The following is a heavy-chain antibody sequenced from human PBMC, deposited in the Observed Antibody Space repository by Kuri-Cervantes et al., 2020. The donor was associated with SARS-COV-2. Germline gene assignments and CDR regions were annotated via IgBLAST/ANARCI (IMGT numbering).Heavy chain of an antibody. D-gene: IGHD2-2*01. CDR2: ISSSSSYI. CDR1: GFTFSSYS. Sequence: GSLRLSCAASGFTFSSYSMNWVRQAPGKGLEWVSSISSSSSYIYYADSVKGRFTISRDNAKNSLYLQMNSLRAEDTAVYYCARDSSPTHSAGPAAIGCWGQGTLVTVSS. J-gene: IGHJ4*02. CDR3: ARDSSPTHSAGPAAIGC. V-gene: IGHV3-21*01.